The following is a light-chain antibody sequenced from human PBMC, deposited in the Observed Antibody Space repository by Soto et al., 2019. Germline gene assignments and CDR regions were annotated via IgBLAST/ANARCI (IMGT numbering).Light chain of an antibody. V-gene: IGKV3-20*01. CDR3: QQYGSSLFP. CDR1: QSVSSSY. J-gene: IGKJ3*01. Sequence: IVLTQSPGTLSLSPGERATLSCRASQSVSSSYLAWYQQKPGQAPRLLMYGASSRATGIPDRFTGSGSGTDFTLTISILEPEDFAVYYCQQYGSSLFPFGPGTKVDIK. CDR2: GAS.